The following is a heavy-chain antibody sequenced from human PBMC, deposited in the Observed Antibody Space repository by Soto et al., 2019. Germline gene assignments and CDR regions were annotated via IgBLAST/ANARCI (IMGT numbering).Heavy chain of an antibody. CDR2: INGDGSST. V-gene: IGHV3-74*01. CDR1: GFTFSPFR. D-gene: IGHD3-10*01. CDR3: AKGGDYGSVHY. Sequence: GGSLRLSCEASGFTFSPFRMYWVRQAPGKGLVWVSHINGDGSSTTYADSVKGRFTISRDNAKNTLYLQMSSLRAEDTAVYYCAKGGDYGSVHYWGQGTLVTVSS. J-gene: IGHJ4*02.